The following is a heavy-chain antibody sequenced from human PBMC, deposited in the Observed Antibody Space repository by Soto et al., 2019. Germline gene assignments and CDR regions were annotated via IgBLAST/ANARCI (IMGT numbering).Heavy chain of an antibody. CDR1: GGSISSGGYY. V-gene: IGHV4-31*03. Sequence: QVQLQESGPGLVKPSQTLSLTCTVSGGSISSGGYYWSWIRQHPGKGLEWIGYIYYSGSTYYNPSLKSRVTISVDTSKNHFSLKLSSVTAADTAVYYCARVKGYYYDSSGYHRHYGMDVWGQGTTVTVSS. J-gene: IGHJ6*02. CDR2: IYYSGST. D-gene: IGHD3-22*01. CDR3: ARVKGYYYDSSGYHRHYGMDV.